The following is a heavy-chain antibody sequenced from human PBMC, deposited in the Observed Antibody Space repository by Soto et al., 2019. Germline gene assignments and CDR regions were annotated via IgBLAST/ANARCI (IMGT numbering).Heavy chain of an antibody. CDR3: ARVAPGLLLWFGENAWYFDL. CDR2: ISSGSTI. D-gene: IGHD3-10*01. Sequence: QVQLVESGGDLVKPGGSLRLSCAASGFTFSDYYMSWIRQAPGKGLEWVSYISSGSTIYYADSVKGRFTISRDNAKNSLYLQMNSLRAEDTAVYYCARVAPGLLLWFGENAWYFDLWGRGTLVTVSS. V-gene: IGHV3-11*01. CDR1: GFTFSDYY. J-gene: IGHJ2*01.